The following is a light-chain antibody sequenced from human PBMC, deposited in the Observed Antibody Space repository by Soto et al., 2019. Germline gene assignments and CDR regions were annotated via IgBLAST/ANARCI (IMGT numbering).Light chain of an antibody. V-gene: IGLV1-40*01. CDR2: GNN. CDR3: QSYDSSVSGWV. J-gene: IGLJ3*02. Sequence: QPVLTQPPSVSGAPGQRVTISCTGSSSNIGAGYDVHWYQQLPGTAPKLLIFGNNNRPSGVPDRFSGSKSGPSASLAITGLQAEDEADYYCQSYDSSVSGWVFGGGTKLTVL. CDR1: SSNIGAGYD.